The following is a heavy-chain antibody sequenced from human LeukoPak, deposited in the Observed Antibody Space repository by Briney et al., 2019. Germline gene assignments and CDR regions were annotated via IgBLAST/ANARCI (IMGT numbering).Heavy chain of an antibody. V-gene: IGHV3-74*01. D-gene: IGHD1-26*01. J-gene: IGHJ3*02. CDR3: ARDRPLYYSGSYSAFDI. CDR2: INPDGSTT. CDR1: GFTFSGYR. Sequence: GGSLRLSCSASGFTFSGYRMHWVRQAPGKGLLWVSRINPDGSTTNYADSVKGRFTVSRDNAENTLYLQMNSLRVEDTAVYYCARDRPLYYSGSYSAFDIWGQGTMVTVSS.